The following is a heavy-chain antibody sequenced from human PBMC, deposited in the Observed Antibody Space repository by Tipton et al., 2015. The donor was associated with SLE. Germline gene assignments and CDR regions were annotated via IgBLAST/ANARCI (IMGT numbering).Heavy chain of an antibody. CDR3: ARDAWYYYGSGSYSNTSLFDC. CDR1: GFTFSSYW. J-gene: IGHJ4*02. CDR2: IKQDGSEK. Sequence: SLRLSCAASGFTFSSYWMSWVRQAPGKGLEWVANIKQDGSEKYYVDSVKGRFTIARDNAKNSLYLQMNSLRAEDTAVYYCARDAWYYYGSGSYSNTSLFDCWGQGTLVTGSS. V-gene: IGHV3-7*05. D-gene: IGHD3-10*01.